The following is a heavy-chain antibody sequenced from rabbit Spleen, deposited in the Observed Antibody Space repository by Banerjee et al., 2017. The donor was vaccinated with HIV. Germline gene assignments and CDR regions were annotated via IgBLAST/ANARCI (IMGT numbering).Heavy chain of an antibody. V-gene: IGHV1S45*01. J-gene: IGHJ4*01. Sequence: QEQLGESGGGVVQPEGSLTVTCKASGFSFGDRDVMCWVRQAPGKGLEWIACINAATAKPVYATWAKGRFTISRPSSTTVTLRMTSLTAADTATYFCARDLVGVIGWNFYLWGPGTLVTVS. CDR2: INAATAKP. CDR3: ARDLVGVIGWNFYL. D-gene: IGHD1-1*01. CDR1: GFSFGDRDV.